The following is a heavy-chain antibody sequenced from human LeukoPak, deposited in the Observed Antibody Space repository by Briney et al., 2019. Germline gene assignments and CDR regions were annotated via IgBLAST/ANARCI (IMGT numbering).Heavy chain of an antibody. Sequence: PGGSLRLSCAASGFTFSSYAMSWVRQAPGKGLEWVSRINSDGSSTSYADSVKGRFTISRDNAKNTLYLQMNSLRAEDTAVYYCARDLALQYQLHLSPKVPWGQGTLVTVSS. V-gene: IGHV3-74*01. CDR1: GFTFSSYA. J-gene: IGHJ5*02. CDR3: ARDLALQYQLHLSPKVP. D-gene: IGHD2-2*01. CDR2: INSDGSST.